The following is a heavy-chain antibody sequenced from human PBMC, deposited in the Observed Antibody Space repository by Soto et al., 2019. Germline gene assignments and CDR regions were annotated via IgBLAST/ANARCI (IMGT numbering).Heavy chain of an antibody. J-gene: IGHJ6*02. CDR1: GRSIRSYY. D-gene: IGHD4-17*01. Sequence: SETLSHTCIASGRSIRSYYWSWIRQPQGKGLEWIWYIYYSGSTNYNPSLKSRVTISVDTSKNQFSLKLSSVTAADTAVYYCARDTAPSDVWGQGTTVT. CDR2: IYYSGST. V-gene: IGHV4-59*12. CDR3: ARDTAPSDV.